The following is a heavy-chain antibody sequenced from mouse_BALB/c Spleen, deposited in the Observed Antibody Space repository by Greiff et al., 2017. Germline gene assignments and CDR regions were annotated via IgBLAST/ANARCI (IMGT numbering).Heavy chain of an antibody. J-gene: IGHJ4*01. V-gene: IGHV5-6*02. D-gene: IGHD2-14*01. CDR2: ISSGGSYT. CDR1: GFTFSSYG. CDR3: ASRYDDAMDY. Sequence: DVKLVESGGDLVKPGGSLKLSCAASGFTFSSYGMSWVRQTPDKRLEWVATISSGGSYTYYPDSVKGRFTISRDNAKNTLYLQMSSLKSEDTAMYYCASRYDDAMDYWGQGTSVTVSS.